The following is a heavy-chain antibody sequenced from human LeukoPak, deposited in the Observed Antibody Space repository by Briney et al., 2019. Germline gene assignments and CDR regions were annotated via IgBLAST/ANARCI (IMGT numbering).Heavy chain of an antibody. Sequence: SQTLSLTCAVSGGSISSGGYSWSWIRQPPGKGLEWIGYIYHSGSTYYNLSLKSRVTISVDRSKNQFSLKLSSVTAADTAVYYCARGPGGGYYYGMDVWGKGTTVTVSS. J-gene: IGHJ6*04. D-gene: IGHD1-1*01. CDR2: IYHSGST. CDR3: ARGPGGGYYYGMDV. V-gene: IGHV4-30-2*01. CDR1: GGSISSGGYS.